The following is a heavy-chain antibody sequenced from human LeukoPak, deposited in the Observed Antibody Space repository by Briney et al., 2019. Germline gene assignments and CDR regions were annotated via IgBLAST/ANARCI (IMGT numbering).Heavy chain of an antibody. Sequence: PSGTLSLTCGVSGGSISNTNWWSWVRQPPGQGLEWIGEISLTGLTHYNPSLESRVTVSLDKSKNQLSLKLTSMTAADTALYYCARHRGGYDGRIDYWGQGTLVTVSS. CDR2: ISLTGLT. V-gene: IGHV4-4*02. D-gene: IGHD5-12*01. CDR1: GGSISNTNW. J-gene: IGHJ4*02. CDR3: ARHRGGYDGRIDY.